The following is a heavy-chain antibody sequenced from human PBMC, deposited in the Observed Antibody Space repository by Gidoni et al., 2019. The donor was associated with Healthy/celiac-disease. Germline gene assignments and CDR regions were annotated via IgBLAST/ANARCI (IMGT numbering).Heavy chain of an antibody. Sequence: EVQLLESGGGLVQPGGSLRLSCAGPGFTLSSYAMSWVRQAPGKGLEWVPAISGSGGSTYYADSVKGRFTISRDNSKNTLYLQMNSLRAEDTAVYYCAKCQRDIVVVPAAIEGFDYWGQGTLVTVSS. J-gene: IGHJ4*02. D-gene: IGHD2-2*02. CDR1: GFTLSSYA. CDR2: ISGSGGST. V-gene: IGHV3-23*01. CDR3: AKCQRDIVVVPAAIEGFDY.